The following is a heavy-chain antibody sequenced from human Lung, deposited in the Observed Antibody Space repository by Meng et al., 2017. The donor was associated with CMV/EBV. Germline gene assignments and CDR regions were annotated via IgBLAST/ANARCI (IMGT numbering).Heavy chain of an antibody. CDR3: ARVVVVPAAKKFDP. CDR1: GYTFTGYY. J-gene: IGHJ5*02. V-gene: IGHV1-2*02. CDR2: INPNSGGT. D-gene: IGHD2-2*01. Sequence: KASGYTFTGYYMHWVRQAPGQGLEWMGWINPNSGGTNYARKFQGRVTMTRDTSISTAYMEPSRLRSDDTAVYYCARVVVVPAAKKFDPWGQGTLVTVSS.